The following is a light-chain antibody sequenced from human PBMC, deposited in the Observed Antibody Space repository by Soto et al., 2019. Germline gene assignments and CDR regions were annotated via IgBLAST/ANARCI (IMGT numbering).Light chain of an antibody. Sequence: DIQMTQSPSSLSASVGDRVTITCRASQSISSYLNWYQQKPGQAPKLLIYAASSLQSGVPSRFSGSGSGKDFTLTISSLQPEDVATYYCQQSYSTPWTFGQGTKVEIK. CDR3: QQSYSTPWT. CDR2: AAS. CDR1: QSISSY. J-gene: IGKJ1*01. V-gene: IGKV1-39*01.